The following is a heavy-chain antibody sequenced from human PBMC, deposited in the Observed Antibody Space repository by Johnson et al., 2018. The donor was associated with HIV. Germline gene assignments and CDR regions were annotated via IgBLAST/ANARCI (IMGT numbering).Heavy chain of an antibody. CDR3: ARSGGYPNAFDM. CDR1: GFTFSSYA. J-gene: IGHJ3*02. V-gene: IGHV3-NL1*01. CDR2: VYSTFGT. D-gene: IGHD6-13*01. Sequence: QVQLVESGGGLVQPGGSLRLSCAASGFTFSSYAMHWVRQAPGKGLDWVSAVYSTFGTYYADSVRGRFTISTDNSKNTLYLQMNSLRVEDTAVYYCARSGGYPNAFDMWGQGTLVTVPA.